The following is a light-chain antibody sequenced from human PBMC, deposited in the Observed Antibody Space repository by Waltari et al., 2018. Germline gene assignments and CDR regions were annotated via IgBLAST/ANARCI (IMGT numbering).Light chain of an antibody. V-gene: IGKV3-20*01. Sequence: LPHPPATLPSSPAERATPSCRASQSVSSRYLAWYQQKSGQAPRLLIYGASSRATGIPDRFSGSASGTDFTLTISRLEPEDFGVYYCHLYGSSPRTFGQGTKVELK. CDR3: HLYGSSPRT. J-gene: IGKJ1*01. CDR2: GAS. CDR1: QSVSSRY.